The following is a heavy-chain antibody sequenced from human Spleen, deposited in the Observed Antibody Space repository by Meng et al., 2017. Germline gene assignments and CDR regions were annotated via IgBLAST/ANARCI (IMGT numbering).Heavy chain of an antibody. CDR3: ASGACSGGTCSFDY. V-gene: IGHV3-30*01. Sequence: LSLTCAASGFTFSDYAMNWVRQAPGKGLEWVAGILSAGSNRYYADSVKGRFTISRDNSRNTLYLQMNSLRAEDTAVYSCASGACSGGTCSFDYWGQGTLVTVSS. CDR2: ILSAGSNR. D-gene: IGHD2-15*01. CDR1: GFTFSDYA. J-gene: IGHJ4*02.